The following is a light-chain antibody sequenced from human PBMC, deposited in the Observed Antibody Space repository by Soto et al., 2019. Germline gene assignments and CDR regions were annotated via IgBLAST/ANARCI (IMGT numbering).Light chain of an antibody. J-gene: IGKJ5*01. V-gene: IGKV1-39*01. CDR3: QQSCSNPRIT. CDR2: AAS. CDR1: QSISSY. Sequence: DIQMSQSPSSLSASVGDRVTITCRASQSISSYLNWYQQKPGKAPKLLIYAASSLQSGVPSRFSGSGSGTDFTLTISSLQPEDFATYYCQQSCSNPRITFGQGTRLEIK.